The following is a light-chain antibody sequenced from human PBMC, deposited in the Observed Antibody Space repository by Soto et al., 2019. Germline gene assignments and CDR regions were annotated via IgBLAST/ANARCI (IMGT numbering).Light chain of an antibody. Sequence: QSVLTQPPSVSEAPRQRVTLPFSGNNLNIGYNGVSWYQQLPGKAPKLLIYYDDLLPSGVSDRFSGSKSGTSASLAISGLQSEDEADYYCATWDDNLNGVIFGGGTKLTVL. CDR1: NLNIGYNG. V-gene: IGLV1-36*01. CDR2: YDD. CDR3: ATWDDNLNGVI. J-gene: IGLJ2*01.